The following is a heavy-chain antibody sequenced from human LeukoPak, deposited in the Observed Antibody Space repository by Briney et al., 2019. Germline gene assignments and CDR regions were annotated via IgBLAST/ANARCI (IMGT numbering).Heavy chain of an antibody. CDR2: ISYDGSNK. CDR3: AKGPYSSSWYSFYYFDY. Sequence: GGSLRLSCAASGFTFSSYGMHWVRQAPGKGLEWVAVISYDGSNKYYADSVKGRFTISRDNSENTLYLQMNSLRAEDTAVYYCAKGPYSSSWYSFYYFDYWGQGTLVTVSS. J-gene: IGHJ4*02. V-gene: IGHV3-30*18. D-gene: IGHD6-13*01. CDR1: GFTFSSYG.